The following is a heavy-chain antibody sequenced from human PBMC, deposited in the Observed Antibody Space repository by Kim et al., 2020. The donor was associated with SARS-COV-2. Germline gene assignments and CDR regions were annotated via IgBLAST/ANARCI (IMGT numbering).Heavy chain of an antibody. CDR3: AKERTDCSSTSCYALEYYFDY. V-gene: IGHV3-33*06. CDR1: GFTFSSYG. D-gene: IGHD2-2*01. Sequence: GGSLRLSCAASGFTFSSYGMHWVRQAPGKGLEWVAVIWYDGSYKYYADSVKGRFTISRDNSKNTLYLQMNSLRAEDTAVYYCAKERTDCSSTSCYALEYYFDYWGQGTLVTVSS. CDR2: IWYDGSYK. J-gene: IGHJ4*02.